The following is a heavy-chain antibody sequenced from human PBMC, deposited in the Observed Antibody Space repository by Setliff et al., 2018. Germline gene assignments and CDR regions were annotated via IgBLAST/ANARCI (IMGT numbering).Heavy chain of an antibody. D-gene: IGHD6-19*01. Sequence: PGGSLRLSCAASGFTFSNAWMSWVRQAPGKGLEWVGRIKSKTDGGTTDYAAPVKGRFTISRDDSKNTLYLQMNSLKTEDTAVYYCTKEAGYNSGRHDYWGQGTLVTVSS. V-gene: IGHV3-15*01. CDR1: GFTFSNAW. CDR3: TKEAGYNSGRHDY. J-gene: IGHJ4*02. CDR2: IKSKTDGGTT.